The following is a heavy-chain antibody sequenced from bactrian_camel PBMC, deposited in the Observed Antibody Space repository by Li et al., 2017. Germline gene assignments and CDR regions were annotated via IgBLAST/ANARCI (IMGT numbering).Heavy chain of an antibody. J-gene: IGHJ4*01. D-gene: IGHD2*01. CDR2: IDRDGRR. CDR1: GYTYSTGC. V-gene: IGHV3S53*01. Sequence: HVQLVESGGGSVQPGGSLRLSCQASGYTYSTGCMGWFRQAPGKEREGVAAIDRDGRRSYADSVKGRFTIFIDHVMGTLDLQMNSLEPEDTGTYYCAASERSGICALAEWAFTYWGQGTQVTVS. CDR3: AASERSGICALAEWAFTY.